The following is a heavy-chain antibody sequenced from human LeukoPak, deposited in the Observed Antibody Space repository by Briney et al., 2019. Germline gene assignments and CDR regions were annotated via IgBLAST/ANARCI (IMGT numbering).Heavy chain of an antibody. CDR2: INPNSGVT. D-gene: IGHD4-11*01. CDR1: GYTSTGYS. V-gene: IGHV1-2*02. Sequence: GASVRVSCKASGYTSTGYSIHWLRQAPGQGLEWMGRINPNSGVTKYAQKFQGRVTMTRDTSTTTAYLELTSLRSDDTAVYYCARDSQYQLPPYYWFDPWGQGTLVTVSS. CDR3: ARDSQYQLPPYYWFDP. J-gene: IGHJ5*02.